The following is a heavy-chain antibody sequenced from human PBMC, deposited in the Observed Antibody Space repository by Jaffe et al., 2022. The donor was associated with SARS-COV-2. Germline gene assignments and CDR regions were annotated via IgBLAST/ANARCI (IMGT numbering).Heavy chain of an antibody. D-gene: IGHD5-18*01. Sequence: EVQLVESGGGLVQPGGSLRLSCAASGFTFSSYDMHWVRQATGKGLEWVSAIGTAGDTYYPGSVKGRFTISRENAKNSLYLQMNSLRAGDTAVYYCARGELRYGYFAFDIWGQGTMVTVSS. CDR1: GFTFSSYD. V-gene: IGHV3-13*01. J-gene: IGHJ3*02. CDR2: IGTAGDT. CDR3: ARGELRYGYFAFDI.